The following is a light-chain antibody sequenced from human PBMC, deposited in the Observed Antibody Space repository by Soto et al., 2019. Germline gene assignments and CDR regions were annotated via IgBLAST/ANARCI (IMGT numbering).Light chain of an antibody. V-gene: IGKV3-11*01. CDR2: DAS. Sequence: DIVLTQSPATLSLSPGERATLSCRASQSVGSYLGWYQQKPGQAPRLLIYDASNRATGLPARFSGSGSGTDFTLTISSLEPDDFGIYYCQHRSGWPPGFTFGPGTKVDV. CDR3: QHRSGWPPGFT. J-gene: IGKJ3*01. CDR1: QSVGSY.